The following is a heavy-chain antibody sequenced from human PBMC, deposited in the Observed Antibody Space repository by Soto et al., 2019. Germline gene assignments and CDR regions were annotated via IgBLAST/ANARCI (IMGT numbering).Heavy chain of an antibody. J-gene: IGHJ4*02. V-gene: IGHV1-58*02. Sequence: SVKVSCKASGFTFTSSAMQWVRQARGQRLEWIGWIVVGSGNTNYAQKFQERVTITRDMSTSTAYMELSSLRSEDTAVYYCAASVDYGDYVGYWGQGALVTVSS. D-gene: IGHD4-17*01. CDR2: IVVGSGNT. CDR1: GFTFTSSA. CDR3: AASVDYGDYVGY.